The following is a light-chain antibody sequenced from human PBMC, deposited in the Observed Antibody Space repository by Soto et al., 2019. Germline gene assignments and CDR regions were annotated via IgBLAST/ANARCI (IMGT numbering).Light chain of an antibody. V-gene: IGKV3-11*01. Sequence: EIVLTQSPATLSLSPGERATLSCRASQSVSSYLAWYQQKPGQAPRLLIYDASNRATGIPARFSGSGSGPDFTLTISSLEPEDFAVYYCQQRSSWPITFGQGTRLDIK. J-gene: IGKJ5*01. CDR1: QSVSSY. CDR2: DAS. CDR3: QQRSSWPIT.